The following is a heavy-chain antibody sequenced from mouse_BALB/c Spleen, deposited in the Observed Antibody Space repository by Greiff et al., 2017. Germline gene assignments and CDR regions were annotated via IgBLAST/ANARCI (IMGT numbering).Heavy chain of an antibody. V-gene: IGHV14-4*02. Sequence: VQLQQSGAELVKPGASVKLSCTASGFNIKDYYMHWVKQRPEQGLEWIGWIDPENGDTEYAPKFQGKATMTADTSSNTAYLQLSSLTSEDTAVYYCNGDYGRGSLFAYWGQGTLVTVSA. CDR2: IDPENGDT. J-gene: IGHJ3*01. CDR1: GFNIKDYY. D-gene: IGHD1-1*01. CDR3: NGDYGRGSLFAY.